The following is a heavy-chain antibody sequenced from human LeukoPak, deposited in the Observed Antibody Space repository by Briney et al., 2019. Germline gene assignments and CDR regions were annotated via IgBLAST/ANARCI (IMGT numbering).Heavy chain of an antibody. V-gene: IGHV4-34*01. CDR2: INHSGST. CDR1: GGSFSGYY. J-gene: IGHJ5*02. Sequence: SETLSLTCAVYGGSFSGYYWSWIRQPPGKGLEWIGEINHSGSTNYNPSLKSRVTISVDTSKNQFSLKLSSVTAADTAVYYCARRHMGKQGPNRFDPWGQGTLVTVSS. D-gene: IGHD1-26*01. CDR3: ARRHMGKQGPNRFDP.